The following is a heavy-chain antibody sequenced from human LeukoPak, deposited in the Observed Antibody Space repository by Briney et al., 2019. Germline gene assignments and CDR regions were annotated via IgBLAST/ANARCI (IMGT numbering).Heavy chain of an antibody. J-gene: IGHJ6*02. D-gene: IGHD3-9*01. CDR1: GGSISSYY. CDR2: INYSGST. V-gene: IGHV4-59*01. CDR3: ARGTYYDILTGESHYYGMDV. Sequence: NASETLSLTCTVSGGSISSYYWSWIRQPPGKGLEWIGYINYSGSTNYNPSLKSRVTISVDTSKNQFSLKLSSVTAADTAVYYCARGTYYDILTGESHYYGMDVWGQGTTVTVSS.